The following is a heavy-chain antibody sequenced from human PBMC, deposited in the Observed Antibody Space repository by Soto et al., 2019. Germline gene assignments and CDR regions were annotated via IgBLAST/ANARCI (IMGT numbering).Heavy chain of an antibody. J-gene: IGHJ3*02. Sequence: EVQLVESGGGLVQPGGSLRLSCAASGFTFSSYSMNWVRQAPGKGLEWVSYISSSSSTIYYADSVKGRFTISRDNAKNSLYRQMNSLRAEDTAVYYCARLRFLEWLSRENNAFDIWGQGTMVTVSS. CDR1: GFTFSSYS. CDR2: ISSSSSTI. V-gene: IGHV3-48*01. CDR3: ARLRFLEWLSRENNAFDI. D-gene: IGHD3-3*01.